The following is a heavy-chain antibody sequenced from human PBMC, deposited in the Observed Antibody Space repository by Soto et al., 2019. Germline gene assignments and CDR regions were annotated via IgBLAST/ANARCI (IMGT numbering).Heavy chain of an antibody. D-gene: IGHD2-8*02. V-gene: IGHV5-51*01. CDR3: QRLAPGPYYNDYTGNNHDY. Sequence: GESLKISCKGSGYSFTDYWIGWVRQMPGKGLEWMGIIYPGDSDTRYSPSFQGQVTISADKSITTAYLQWSSLKASDTAMYYCQRLAPGPYYNDYTGNNHDYWGHGNMVTVSA. CDR2: IYPGDSDT. CDR1: GYSFTDYW. J-gene: IGHJ4*01.